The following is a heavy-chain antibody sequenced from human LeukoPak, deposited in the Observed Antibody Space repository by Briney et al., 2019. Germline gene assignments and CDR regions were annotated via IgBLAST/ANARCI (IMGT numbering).Heavy chain of an antibody. D-gene: IGHD2-15*01. V-gene: IGHV3-53*01. CDR2: IYSGGST. CDR3: ARRTQGYCSGGSCWGRGYYYCMDV. J-gene: IGHJ6*03. Sequence: GGSLRLSCAASGFTVSSNYMSWVRQAPGKGLEWVSVIYSGGSTYYADSVKGRFTISRDNSKNTLYLQMNSLRAEDTAVYYCARRTQGYCSGGSCWGRGYYYCMDVWGKGTTVTISS. CDR1: GFTVSSNY.